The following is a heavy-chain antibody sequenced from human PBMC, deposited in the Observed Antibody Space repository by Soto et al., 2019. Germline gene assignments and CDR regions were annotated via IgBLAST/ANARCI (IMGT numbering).Heavy chain of an antibody. CDR3: ALQQAVAGTTNWFDP. J-gene: IGHJ5*02. D-gene: IGHD6-19*01. CDR1: GFTFSTYA. Sequence: GGSLRLSCAASGFTFSTYAMSWVRQAPGKGLKWASAISGSGGSTYYADYVKGRFTISRDNSKNTLYLQMNSLRAEDTSVYYCALQQAVAGTTNWFDPWGQGTLVTVSS. CDR2: ISGSGGST. V-gene: IGHV3-23*01.